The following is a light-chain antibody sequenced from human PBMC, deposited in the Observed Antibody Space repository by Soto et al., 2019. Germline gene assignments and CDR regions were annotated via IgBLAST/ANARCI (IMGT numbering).Light chain of an antibody. V-gene: IGKV1-27*01. Sequence: DIQMTQSPSSLSASVGDRVTITYRASQGITNYLAWYQQRPGKVPKTLIFAASTLQSGVPSRFSGSGSGTDFTLTISSLQPEDVATYYCHNYNSAPGTFGQGTQVEIK. CDR3: HNYNSAPGT. J-gene: IGKJ1*01. CDR2: AAS. CDR1: QGITNY.